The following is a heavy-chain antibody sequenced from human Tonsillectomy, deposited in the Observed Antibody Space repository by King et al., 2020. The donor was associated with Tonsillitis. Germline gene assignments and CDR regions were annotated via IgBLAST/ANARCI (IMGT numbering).Heavy chain of an antibody. D-gene: IGHD3-22*01. J-gene: IGHJ4*02. CDR3: ARYYDRRGFDY. CDR2: IIPIFGTA. Sequence: HVQLVESGAEVKKPGSSVKVSCKASGGTFSNYAISWVRQAPGQGLEWMGGIIPIFGTANYAQKFQGRVTITADESTSTAYMELSSLRSEDTAVYYCARYYDRRGFDYWGQGTLVTVSS. V-gene: IGHV1-69*01. CDR1: GGTFSNYA.